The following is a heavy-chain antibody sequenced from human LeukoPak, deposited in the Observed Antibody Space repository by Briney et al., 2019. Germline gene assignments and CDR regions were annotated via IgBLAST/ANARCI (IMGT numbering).Heavy chain of an antibody. J-gene: IGHJ5*02. CDR2: INHSGST. V-gene: IGHV4-34*01. CDR3: ARGSSSFNWFDP. D-gene: IGHD6-13*01. Sequence: SETLSLTCAVYGGSFSGYYWSWIRQPPGKGLEWIGEINHSGSTNYNPSLKSRVTISVDTSKNQFSLKLSSVTAADTAVYYCARGSSSFNWFDPWGQGTLVTVSS. CDR1: GGSFSGYY.